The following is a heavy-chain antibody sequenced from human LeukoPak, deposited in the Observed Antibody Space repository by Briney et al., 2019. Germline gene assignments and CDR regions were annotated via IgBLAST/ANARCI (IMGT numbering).Heavy chain of an antibody. Sequence: GGPLTLSCAASGFTFSSYAMSWVRQAPGKGLEWVSAISGSGGSTYYADSVKGRFTISRDNSRNTLYLQMNSLRAEDTAVYYCAKGGSFYYDTSGYLYWGQGNLVTVSS. CDR2: ISGSGGST. J-gene: IGHJ4*02. CDR1: GFTFSSYA. CDR3: AKGGSFYYDTSGYLY. D-gene: IGHD3-22*01. V-gene: IGHV3-23*01.